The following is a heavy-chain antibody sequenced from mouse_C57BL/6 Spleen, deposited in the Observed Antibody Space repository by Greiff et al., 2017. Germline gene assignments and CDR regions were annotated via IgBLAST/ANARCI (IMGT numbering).Heavy chain of an antibody. CDR3: ARKSNYYGSSLNFDV. CDR1: GYSITSGYY. D-gene: IGHD1-1*01. Sequence: EVKVEESGPGLVKPSPSLSLTCSVTGYSITSGYYWNWIRQFPGNKLEWMGYISYDGSNNYNPSLKNRISITRDTSKNQFFLKLNSVTTEDTATYYCARKSNYYGSSLNFDVWGTGTTVTVSS. J-gene: IGHJ1*03. V-gene: IGHV3-6*01. CDR2: ISYDGSN.